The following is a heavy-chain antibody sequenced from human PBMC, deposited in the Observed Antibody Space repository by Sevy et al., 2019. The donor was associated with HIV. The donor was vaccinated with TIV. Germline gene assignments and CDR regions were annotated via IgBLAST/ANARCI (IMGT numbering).Heavy chain of an antibody. CDR1: GFTFSSYS. V-gene: IGHV3-48*02. Sequence: GESLKISCSASGFTFSSYSMNWVRQAPGKGLEWVSYISSSSSTIYYADSVKGRFTISRDNAKNSLYLQMNSLRDEDTAVYYCARDMWFRAAAGGAYWGQGTLVTVSS. CDR3: ARDMWFRAAAGGAY. D-gene: IGHD6-13*01. J-gene: IGHJ4*02. CDR2: ISSSSSTI.